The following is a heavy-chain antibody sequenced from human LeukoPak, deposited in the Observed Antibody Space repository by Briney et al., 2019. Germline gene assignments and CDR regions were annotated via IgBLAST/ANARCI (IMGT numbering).Heavy chain of an antibody. CDR3: ASERNWYFDY. D-gene: IGHD1-1*01. CDR2: ISYDGSNK. V-gene: IGHV3-30*04. CDR1: GFTFSSYA. J-gene: IGHJ4*02. Sequence: GRSLRLSCAASGFTFSSYAMHWVRQAPGKGLEWVAVISYDGSNKYYADSVKGRFTISRDNAKNSLYLQMNSLRAEDTAVYYCASERNWYFDYWGQGTLVTVSS.